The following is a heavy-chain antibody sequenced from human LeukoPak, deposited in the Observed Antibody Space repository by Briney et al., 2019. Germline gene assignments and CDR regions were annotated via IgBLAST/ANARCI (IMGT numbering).Heavy chain of an antibody. CDR2: ISGSSSTI. Sequence: GGSLRLSCAASGFTFSTYGIHWVRQAPGKGLEWVSYISGSSSTIYSADSVKGRFTISRDNSKNTLYLQMNSLRAEDTAVYYWARGGGPYDSSGYFFNWFDPWGQGTLVTVSS. CDR3: ARGGGPYDSSGYFFNWFDP. V-gene: IGHV3-48*01. CDR1: GFTFSTYG. D-gene: IGHD3-22*01. J-gene: IGHJ5*02.